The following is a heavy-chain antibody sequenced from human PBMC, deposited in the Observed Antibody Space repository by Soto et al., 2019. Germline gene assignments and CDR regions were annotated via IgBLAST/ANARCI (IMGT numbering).Heavy chain of an antibody. CDR3: VRGGGGGLFDP. CDR1: GFTFGNSY. V-gene: IGHV3-11*06. CDR2: ISPGSRYP. Sequence: PGGSLRLSCAGSGFTFGNSYMSWIRQAPGKGLEWLSYISPGSRYPAYADSVKGRFTISRDNAKRSLYLQMMSLTAEDTAIYYCVRGGGGGLFDPWGQGTMVTVSS. D-gene: IGHD2-15*01. J-gene: IGHJ5*02.